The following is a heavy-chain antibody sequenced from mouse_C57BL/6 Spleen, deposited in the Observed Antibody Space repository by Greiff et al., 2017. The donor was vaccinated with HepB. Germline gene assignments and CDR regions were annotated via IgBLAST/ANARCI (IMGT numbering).Heavy chain of an antibody. CDR3: PFYYGSSPFAY. D-gene: IGHD1-1*01. V-gene: IGHV6-3*01. Sequence: EVKVEESGGGLVQPGGSMKLSCVASGFTFSNYWMNWVRQSPEKGLEWVAQISLKSDNYATHYAESVKGRFTISSDDSKSSVYLQMINLRAADTGIYYCPFYYGSSPFAYWGQGTLVTVSA. CDR1: GFTFSNYW. CDR2: ISLKSDNYAT. J-gene: IGHJ3*01.